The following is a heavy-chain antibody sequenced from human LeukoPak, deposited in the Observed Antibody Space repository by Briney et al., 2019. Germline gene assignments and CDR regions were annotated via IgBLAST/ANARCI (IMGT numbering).Heavy chain of an antibody. CDR3: ATYTHWVAGDV. D-gene: IGHD7-27*01. J-gene: IGHJ6*02. CDR2: IKKDGSVK. CDR1: GFSFSDSW. Sequence: GGSLRLSCVASGFSFSDSWMSWVRQAPGKGLEGVADIKKDGSVKEYVDSVKGRFTISRDNAKNSLYLQMDSLRAEDTAVYYCATYTHWVAGDVWGQGTTVSVSS. V-gene: IGHV3-7*01.